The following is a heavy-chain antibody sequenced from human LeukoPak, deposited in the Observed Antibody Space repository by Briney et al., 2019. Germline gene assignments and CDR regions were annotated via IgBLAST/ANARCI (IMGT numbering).Heavy chain of an antibody. CDR1: GYTFTSYG. Sequence: ASVKVSCKASGYTFTSYGISWVRQAPGQGLEWMGWISAYNANTDYVQKFQGRVTMTTDTSTSTAYMELRSLKSDDTAMYYCARVAAAGLDYWGQGTLVTVSS. CDR2: ISAYNANT. V-gene: IGHV1-18*01. J-gene: IGHJ4*02. CDR3: ARVAAAGLDY. D-gene: IGHD6-13*01.